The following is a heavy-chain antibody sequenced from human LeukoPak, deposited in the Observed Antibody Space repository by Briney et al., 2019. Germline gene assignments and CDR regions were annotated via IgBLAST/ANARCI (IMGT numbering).Heavy chain of an antibody. Sequence: GASVKVSCKASGYTFTSYDINWVRQATGQGLEWMGWMNPNSGNTGYAQKFQGRVTMTKNTSISTAYMELSSLRSEGTVVYYCARHKWFGELSDFDYWGQGTLVTVSS. CDR1: GYTFTSYD. D-gene: IGHD3-10*01. J-gene: IGHJ4*02. CDR3: ARHKWFGELSDFDY. V-gene: IGHV1-8*01. CDR2: MNPNSGNT.